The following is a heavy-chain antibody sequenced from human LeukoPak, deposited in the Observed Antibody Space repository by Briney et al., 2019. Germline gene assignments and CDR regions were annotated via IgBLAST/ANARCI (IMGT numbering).Heavy chain of an antibody. CDR1: GGSISSGSYY. CDR2: IYTSGST. V-gene: IGHV4-61*02. CDR3: ARVTTGGYYNY. J-gene: IGHJ4*02. D-gene: IGHD3-22*01. Sequence: PSETLSLTCTVSGGSISSGSYYWSWIRQPAGKGLEWIGRIYTSGSTNYNPSLKSRVTISLDTSENHFSLKLSSATAADTAVYYCARVTTGGYYNYWGQGTLVTVSS.